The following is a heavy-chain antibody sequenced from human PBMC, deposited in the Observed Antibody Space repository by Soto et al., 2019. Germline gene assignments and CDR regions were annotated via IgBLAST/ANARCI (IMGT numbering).Heavy chain of an antibody. CDR2: IYHSGNT. D-gene: IGHD3-16*01. Sequence: NPSETLSLTCSVSGGSFSRGDYYWSWIRQQPGKGLEWIGYIYHSGNTAYNPSLKSRVIISLDTSENQFSLRLRSVTAGDTAVYYCAREGALGNFEFWGQGTLVTVSS. CDR1: GGSFSRGDYY. J-gene: IGHJ4*02. CDR3: AREGALGNFEF. V-gene: IGHV4-31*03.